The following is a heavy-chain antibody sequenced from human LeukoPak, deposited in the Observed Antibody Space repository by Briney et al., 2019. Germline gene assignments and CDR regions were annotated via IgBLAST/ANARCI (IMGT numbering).Heavy chain of an antibody. CDR2: IYHSGST. Sequence: SETLSLTCTVSGYSISSGYYWGWIRQPPGKGLEWIGSIYHSGSTYYNPSLKSRVTISVDTSKNQFSLKLSSVTAADTAVYYCARIDYDSSGYYDAFDYWGQGNLVTVSS. J-gene: IGHJ4*02. V-gene: IGHV4-38-2*02. CDR1: GYSISSGYY. D-gene: IGHD3-22*01. CDR3: ARIDYDSSGYYDAFDY.